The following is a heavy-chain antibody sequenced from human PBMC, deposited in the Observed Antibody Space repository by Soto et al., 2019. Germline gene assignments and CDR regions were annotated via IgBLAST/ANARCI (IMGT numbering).Heavy chain of an antibody. CDR1: GGTFSSYA. J-gene: IGHJ4*02. V-gene: IGHV1-69*13. D-gene: IGHD3-22*01. CDR2: IIPIFGTA. Sequence: SVKVSCKASGGTFSSYAISWVRQAPGQGLEWMGGIIPIFGTANYAQKFQGRVTITADESTSTAYMELSSLRSEDTAVYYCARGGYYYDSSGYYSPLDYWGQGTLVTVSS. CDR3: ARGGYYYDSSGYYSPLDY.